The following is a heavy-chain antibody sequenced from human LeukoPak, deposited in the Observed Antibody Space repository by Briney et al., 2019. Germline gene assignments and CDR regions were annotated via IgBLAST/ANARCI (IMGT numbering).Heavy chain of an antibody. Sequence: PGGSLRLSCAASGFTFSSYWMSWVRQAPEKGLEWVANIKQDGSEKYYVDSVKGRFTISRDNAKNSLYLQMNSLRAEDTAVYYCARDPADYDFWSGYYSVYYYYMHVWGKGTTVTVSS. D-gene: IGHD3-3*01. V-gene: IGHV3-7*01. CDR3: ARDPADYDFWSGYYSVYYYYMHV. CDR1: GFTFSSYW. J-gene: IGHJ6*03. CDR2: IKQDGSEK.